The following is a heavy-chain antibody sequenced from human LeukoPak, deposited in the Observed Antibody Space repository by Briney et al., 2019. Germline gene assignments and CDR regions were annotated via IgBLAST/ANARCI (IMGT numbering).Heavy chain of an antibody. D-gene: IGHD3-22*01. Sequence: SETLSLTCTVSGGSISRGAYYWSCIPQHPGKGLEWIVYIHYSGSTYYNPSLKSRVTISVDTSKNQFSLNLSSVTAADTAVYYCARAPDPNFYDRSGFDYWGQGTLITVSS. CDR1: GGSISRGAYY. J-gene: IGHJ4*02. V-gene: IGHV4-31*03. CDR3: ARAPDPNFYDRSGFDY. CDR2: IHYSGST.